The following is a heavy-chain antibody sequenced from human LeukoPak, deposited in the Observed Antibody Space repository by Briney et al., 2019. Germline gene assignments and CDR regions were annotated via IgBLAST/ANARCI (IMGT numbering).Heavy chain of an antibody. Sequence: GGSLKLSCAASGFTFSGSAMHWVRQASGKGLEWVGRIRSEANSYATAYAASVKGRFTISRDDSKNTAYLQMNSLKTEDTAVYYCTSHLSGWYGWGQGTLVTVSS. V-gene: IGHV3-73*01. CDR1: GFTFSGSA. CDR3: TSHLSGWYG. CDR2: IRSEANSYAT. J-gene: IGHJ4*02. D-gene: IGHD6-19*01.